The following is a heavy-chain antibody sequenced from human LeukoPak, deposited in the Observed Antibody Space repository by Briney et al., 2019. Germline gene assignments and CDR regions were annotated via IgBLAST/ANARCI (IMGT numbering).Heavy chain of an antibody. CDR2: IYYSGST. J-gene: IGHJ4*02. CDR1: GGSISSGSYY. D-gene: IGHD2-15*01. Sequence: SQTLSLTCTVSGGSISSGSYYWGWIRQPPGKGLEWIGSIYYSGSTYYNPSLKSRVTISVDTSKNQFSLKLSSVTAADTAVYYCAGRLGYCSGGSCFDYWGQGTLVTVSS. CDR3: AGRLGYCSGGSCFDY. V-gene: IGHV4-39*01.